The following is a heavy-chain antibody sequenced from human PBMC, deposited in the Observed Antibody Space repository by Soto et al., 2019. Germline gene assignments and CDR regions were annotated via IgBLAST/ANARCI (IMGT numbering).Heavy chain of an antibody. CDR1: GGSFSGYY. CDR3: ARGSIDVAIVGATVPYYFDY. CDR2: INHSGST. D-gene: IGHD1-26*01. V-gene: IGHV4-34*01. Sequence: SETLSLTCAVYGGSFSGYYWSWIRQPPGKGLEWIGEINHSGSTNYNPSLKSRVTISVDTSKNQFSLKLSSVTAADTAVYYCARGSIDVAIVGATVPYYFDYWGQGTLVTVSS. J-gene: IGHJ4*02.